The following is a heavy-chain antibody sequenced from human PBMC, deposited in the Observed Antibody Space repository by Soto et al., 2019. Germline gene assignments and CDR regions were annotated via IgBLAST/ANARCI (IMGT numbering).Heavy chain of an antibody. CDR2: IYYTGHT. D-gene: IGHD3-3*01. Sequence: QVQLQESGPGLVRPSQTLSLTCIVSGDSIRNGSYYWTGIRQHPGKGLECIGYIYYTGHTYYNPSLESRVIISVDTSKNQFSLRLNSVTAADTAIFYCARVRREVSGYIFDSWGQGTLVAVS. J-gene: IGHJ4*02. CDR3: ARVRREVSGYIFDS. CDR1: GDSIRNGSYY. V-gene: IGHV4-31*03.